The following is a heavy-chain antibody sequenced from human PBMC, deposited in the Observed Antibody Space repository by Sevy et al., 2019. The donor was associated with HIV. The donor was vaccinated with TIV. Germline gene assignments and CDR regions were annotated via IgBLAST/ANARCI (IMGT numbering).Heavy chain of an antibody. CDR3: TRDAGYSVGWYPSNY. CDR2: LSYDGSTQ. D-gene: IGHD6-19*01. V-gene: IGHV3-30*04. CDR1: GFSVSSHA. J-gene: IGHJ4*02. Sequence: GGSLRLSCAASGFSVSSHAMHWVRQAPGKGLEWVALLSYDGSTQYYADSVKGRFSISRDNSKNILYLQMNSLRPADTAFYYCTRDAGYSVGWYPSNYWGQGTLVTVSS.